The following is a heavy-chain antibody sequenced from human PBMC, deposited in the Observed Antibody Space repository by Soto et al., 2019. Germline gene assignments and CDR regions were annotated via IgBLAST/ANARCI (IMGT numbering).Heavy chain of an antibody. CDR1: GGTFSSYA. V-gene: IGHV1-69*12. Sequence: QVQLVQSGAEVKKPGSSVKVSCKASGGTFSSYAISWVRQAPGQGLEWMGGIIPIFGTANYAQKFQGRVTITADESTSTAYMELSSLRSEDTAVYYCARSGQVLEWLFLLYWGQGALVTVSS. CDR3: ARSGQVLEWLFLLY. CDR2: IIPIFGTA. D-gene: IGHD3-3*01. J-gene: IGHJ4*02.